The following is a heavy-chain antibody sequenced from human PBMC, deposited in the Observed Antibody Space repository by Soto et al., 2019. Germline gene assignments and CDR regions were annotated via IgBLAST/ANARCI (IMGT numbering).Heavy chain of an antibody. V-gene: IGHV4-31*03. J-gene: IGHJ4*02. Sequence: SETLSLTCSVSGASTSSGGNYWSWMRQHPGKGLEWIGYIYYNGTTYYNPSLKSRVSISADTSKNQFSLQLNSVTAADTATYYCARIAVAGELYFDSWGKGTLVTVSS. CDR3: ARIAVAGELYFDS. CDR2: IYYNGTT. D-gene: IGHD6-19*01. CDR1: GASTSSGGNY.